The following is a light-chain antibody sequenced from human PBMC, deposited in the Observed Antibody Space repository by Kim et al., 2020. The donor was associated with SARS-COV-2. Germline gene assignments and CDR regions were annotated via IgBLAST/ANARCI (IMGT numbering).Light chain of an antibody. CDR1: TGQSNYA. CDR2: LYSDGRH. CDR3: QTWGSGIGV. J-gene: IGLJ2*01. Sequence: ASGKLTCILSTGQSNYAIAWLQQQPGKGPRYLMRLYSDGRHTKGDGIPDRFSGSTSGSEYSLTISSLQSEDEADYYCQTWGSGIGVFGGGTQLTVL. V-gene: IGLV4-69*01.